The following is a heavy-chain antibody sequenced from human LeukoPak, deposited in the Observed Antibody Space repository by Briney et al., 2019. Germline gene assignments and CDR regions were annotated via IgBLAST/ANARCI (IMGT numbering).Heavy chain of an antibody. V-gene: IGHV4-59*08. D-gene: IGHD3-10*02. CDR3: ATLLSSSYYFDY. CDR1: GGSMNRNY. Sequence: SETLSLTCNVSGGSMNRNYWSWIRQPPGKGLEWIGYIHYSGSTNYNPSLKSRVTITEDTSKNHFSLKLSSVTAADTAVYFCATLLSSSYYFDYWGQGTLVTVSS. J-gene: IGHJ4*02. CDR2: IHYSGST.